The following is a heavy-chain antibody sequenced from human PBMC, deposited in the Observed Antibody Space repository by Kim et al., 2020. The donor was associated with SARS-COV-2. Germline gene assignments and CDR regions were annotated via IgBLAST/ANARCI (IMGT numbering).Heavy chain of an antibody. J-gene: IGHJ4*02. CDR2: ISISGGNT. Sequence: GGSLRLSCSTSGFTFSTYAMHWVRQAPGKGLEYISGISISGGNTNYADSVRGRFIISRDNSKDTLYLQMSSLRPEDTALYYCVKEYTTSSPVLRYFDYWGQGTLVTVSS. D-gene: IGHD6-6*01. CDR3: VKEYTTSSPVLRYFDY. CDR1: GFTFSTYA. V-gene: IGHV3-64D*06.